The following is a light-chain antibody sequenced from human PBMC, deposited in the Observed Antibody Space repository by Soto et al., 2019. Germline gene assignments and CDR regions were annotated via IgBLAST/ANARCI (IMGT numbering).Light chain of an antibody. Sequence: QGTRSPSSLSASEGDRVTITCQASQVISNYVNWYQQKPGKAPKLLIFDASNLETGVPSRFSGSGSGTDFTFTISSLQPGDIATYYCQQYENFPLTFGGGTKVDIK. V-gene: IGKV1-33*01. CDR2: DAS. J-gene: IGKJ4*01. CDR1: QVISNY. CDR3: QQYENFPLT.